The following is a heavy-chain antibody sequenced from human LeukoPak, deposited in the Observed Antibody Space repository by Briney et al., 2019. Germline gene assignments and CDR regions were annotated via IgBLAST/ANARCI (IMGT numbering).Heavy chain of an antibody. Sequence: VASVKVSCTASGYTFTGYYMHWVRQAPGQGLEWMGWINPNSGGTNYAQKVQGRVTMTTDTSTSTAYMELRSLRSDDTAVYFCARDIGYYDFWSGYSDYWGQGTLVTVSS. CDR1: GYTFTGYY. CDR2: INPNSGGT. CDR3: ARDIGYYDFWSGYSDY. V-gene: IGHV1-2*02. J-gene: IGHJ4*02. D-gene: IGHD3-3*01.